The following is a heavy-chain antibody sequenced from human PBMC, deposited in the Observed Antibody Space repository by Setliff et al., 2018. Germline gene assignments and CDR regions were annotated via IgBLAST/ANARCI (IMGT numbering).Heavy chain of an antibody. CDR3: ARDAGGTISTAVFDY. V-gene: IGHV4-59*01. CDR2: IYYSGST. Sequence: PSETLSLTCTVSGGSISSYYWSWIRQPPGKGLEWIGYIYYSGSTNYNPSLKSRVTISVDTSKNQFSLKLSSVTAADTAVYYCARDAGGTISTAVFDYWGQGTLVTVSS. CDR1: GGSISSYY. D-gene: IGHD2-2*01. J-gene: IGHJ4*02.